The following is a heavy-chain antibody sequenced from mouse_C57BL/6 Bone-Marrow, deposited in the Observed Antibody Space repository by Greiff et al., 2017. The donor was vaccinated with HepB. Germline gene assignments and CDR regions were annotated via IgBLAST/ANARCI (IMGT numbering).Heavy chain of an antibody. CDR3: AKNELTGTFRAMDY. Sequence: QVQLKQSGPGLVQPSQSLSITCTVSGFSLTSYGVHWVRQPPGKGLEWLGVIWSGGSTDYNAAFISRLSISKDNSKSQVFFKMNSLQADDTAIYYCAKNELTGTFRAMDYWGQGTSVTVSS. V-gene: IGHV2-4*01. J-gene: IGHJ4*01. CDR2: IWSGGST. D-gene: IGHD4-1*01. CDR1: GFSLTSYG.